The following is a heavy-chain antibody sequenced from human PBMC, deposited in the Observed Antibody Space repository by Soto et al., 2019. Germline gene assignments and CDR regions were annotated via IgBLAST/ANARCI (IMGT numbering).Heavy chain of an antibody. CDR2: IYYSGST. D-gene: IGHD6-13*01. CDR1: GVTLSSYY. J-gene: IGHJ4*02. CDR3: ARGSSSWYNSDDY. V-gene: IGHV4-59*01. Sequence: SETLSLTCTVAGVTLSSYYWSLIRTPPGKGLEWIGYIYYSGSTNYNPSLKSRVTISVDTSKNQFSLKLSSVTAADTAVYYCARGSSSWYNSDDYWGQGTLVTVSS.